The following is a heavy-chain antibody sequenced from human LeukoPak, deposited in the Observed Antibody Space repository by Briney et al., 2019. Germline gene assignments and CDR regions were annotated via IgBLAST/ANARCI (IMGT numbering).Heavy chain of an antibody. CDR2: TYYRSTWYN. D-gene: IGHD2-2*01. CDR1: GDSVSSNSVT. Sequence: TLSLTCAISGDSVSSNSVTWNWIRQSPSRGLKWLGRTYYRSTWYNDYAVSVRDRITVNPDTSKNQFSLHLNSVTPEDTAVYYCARRLTQYDCFDPWGQGILVTVSS. CDR3: ARRLTQYDCFDP. J-gene: IGHJ5*02. V-gene: IGHV6-1*01.